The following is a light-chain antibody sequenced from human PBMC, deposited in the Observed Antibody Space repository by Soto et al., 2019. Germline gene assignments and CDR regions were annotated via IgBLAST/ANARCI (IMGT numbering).Light chain of an antibody. CDR2: AAS. V-gene: IGKV1-6*01. CDR3: LQDYNYPRT. CDR1: QDIKND. Sequence: AIQMTQSPSSLSAFVEDRVTITCRASQDIKNDLGWYQQKPGKAPKLLIFAASSLHSGVPSRFSGSGSGTDFTLTIGSLQPEDFATYYCLQDYNYPRTFGQGTKVEIK. J-gene: IGKJ1*01.